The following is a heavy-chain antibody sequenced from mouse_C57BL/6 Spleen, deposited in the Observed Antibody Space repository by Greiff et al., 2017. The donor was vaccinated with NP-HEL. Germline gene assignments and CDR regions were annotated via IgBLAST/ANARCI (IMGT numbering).Heavy chain of an antibody. Sequence: QVQLQQSGAELVKPGASVKLSCKASGYTFTEYTIHWVKQRSGQGLEWIGWFYPGSGSIKYNEKFKDKATLTADKSSSTVYMELSRLTSEDSAVYFCARHRPPYDGPYYYAMDYWGQGTSVTVSS. J-gene: IGHJ4*01. CDR3: ARHRPPYDGPYYYAMDY. CDR2: FYPGSGSI. V-gene: IGHV1-62-2*01. D-gene: IGHD2-10*01. CDR1: GYTFTEYT.